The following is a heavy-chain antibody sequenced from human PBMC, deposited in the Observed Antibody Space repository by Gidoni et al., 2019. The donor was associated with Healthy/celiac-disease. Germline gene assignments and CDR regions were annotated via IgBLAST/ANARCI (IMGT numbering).Heavy chain of an antibody. Sequence: QLHLQDSGPGLVQPSSTLSLTCPVSGGSISSSSYYWGWLRQPPGKGLEWIGSIYYSGGTEYNQSVKSRESISADTTKNQYSMNLRWVNGAETDVYDGARGPGEVAYFDYWGQGTMVTVSS. V-gene: IGHV4-39*01. CDR2: IYYSGGT. CDR1: GGSISSSSYY. CDR3: ARGPGEVAYFDY. J-gene: IGHJ4*02. D-gene: IGHD5-12*01.